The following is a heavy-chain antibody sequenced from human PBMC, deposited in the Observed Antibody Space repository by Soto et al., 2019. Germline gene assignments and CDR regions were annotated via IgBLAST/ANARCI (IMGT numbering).Heavy chain of an antibody. J-gene: IGHJ3*02. CDR2: ISSSSSTI. D-gene: IGHD5-12*01. V-gene: IGHV3-48*02. Sequence: LRDSCAVSEVTIGSYSMNRVRQAPGKGLEWVSYISSSSSTIYYADSVKGRFTISRDNAKNSLYLQMNSLRDEDTAVYYCAIGYDYGNDAFDIWGQGTMVTVSS. CDR1: EVTIGSYS. CDR3: AIGYDYGNDAFDI.